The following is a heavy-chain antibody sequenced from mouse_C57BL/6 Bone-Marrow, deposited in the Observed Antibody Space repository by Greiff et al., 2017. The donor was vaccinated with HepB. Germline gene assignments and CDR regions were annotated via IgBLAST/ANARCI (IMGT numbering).Heavy chain of an antibody. CDR2: IDPETGGT. CDR1: GYTLPDYE. Sequence: VQLQESGAELVRPGASVTLSCKASGYTLPDYEMHWVKQTPVHGLEWIGAIDPETGGTAYNQKFKGKAILTADTSSSTAYMELRSLTSEDSADYYGTRDGSSPAWCAYWGQGTLVTGTA. D-gene: IGHD1-1*01. CDR3: TRDGSSPAWCAY. V-gene: IGHV1-15*01. J-gene: IGHJ3*01.